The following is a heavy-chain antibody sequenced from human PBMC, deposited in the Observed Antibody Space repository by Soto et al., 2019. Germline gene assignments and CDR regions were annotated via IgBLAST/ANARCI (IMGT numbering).Heavy chain of an antibody. D-gene: IGHD6-19*01. Sequence: EVQLLESGGGLVQPGGSLRLSCAASGFTFSTYGLNWVRQAPGKGLEWVSGICGSGGSTYYADSVKGRFTISRDNSKNTLYLQMNSLRAEDTALYYCARDRANSGWYRYYFDYWGQGTLVTVSS. CDR3: ARDRANSGWYRYYFDY. CDR1: GFTFSTYG. CDR2: ICGSGGST. V-gene: IGHV3-23*01. J-gene: IGHJ4*02.